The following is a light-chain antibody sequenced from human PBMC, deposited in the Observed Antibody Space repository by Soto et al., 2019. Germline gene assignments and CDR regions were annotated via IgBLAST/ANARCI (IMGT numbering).Light chain of an antibody. CDR2: DVN. J-gene: IGLJ1*01. CDR3: SSYTSSITYV. Sequence: QSVLTQPASVSGSPGQSITISCTGASSDVGGYNYVSWYQQRPDEAPKLMIYDVNNLPSGVSNRFSGSKSGNTASLTISGLQAEDEADYYCSSYTSSITYVFGTGTKLTVL. CDR1: SSDVGGYNY. V-gene: IGLV2-14*01.